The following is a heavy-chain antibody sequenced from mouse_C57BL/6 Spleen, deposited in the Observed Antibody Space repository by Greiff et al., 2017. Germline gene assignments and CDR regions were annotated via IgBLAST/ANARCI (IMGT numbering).Heavy chain of an antibody. Sequence: VQLKQSGPELVKPGASVKIPCKASGYTFTDYNMDWVKQSHGKSLEWIGDINPNNGGTIYNQKFKGKATLTVDKSSSTAYMELRSLTSEDTAVYYCARYGNPLDAMDYWGQGTSVTVSS. D-gene: IGHD2-1*01. J-gene: IGHJ4*01. CDR1: GYTFTDYN. V-gene: IGHV1-18*01. CDR2: INPNNGGT. CDR3: ARYGNPLDAMDY.